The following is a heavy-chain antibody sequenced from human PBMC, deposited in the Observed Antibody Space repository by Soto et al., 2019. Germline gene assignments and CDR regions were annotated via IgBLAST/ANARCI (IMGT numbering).Heavy chain of an antibody. Sequence: QVQLVESGGGVVQPGRSLRLSCAASGFTFSSYGMHWVRQAPGKGLEWVAVISYDGSNKYYADSVKGRFTISRDNSKNTMYMQRNSVRAEDTAVYYWEKGTGGYYSSSSWAGGVYYGMDVWGQGTTVTVSS. CDR1: GFTFSSYG. CDR2: ISYDGSNK. V-gene: IGHV3-30*18. CDR3: EKGTGGYYSSSSWAGGVYYGMDV. D-gene: IGHD6-6*01. J-gene: IGHJ6*02.